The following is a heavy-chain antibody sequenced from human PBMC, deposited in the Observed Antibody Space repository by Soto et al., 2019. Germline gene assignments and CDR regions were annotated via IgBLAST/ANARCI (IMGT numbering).Heavy chain of an antibody. Sequence: QVQLVQSAAEVKKPGASVKVSCKTSGYTFTGNYMHWVRQAPGQGLEWMGWINPNSGGTNYAQNFQGRVTMTRDTSISTAYMELSRLTYDDTAVYYCARAWGADYPPLDYWGQGTLVTVSS. CDR3: ARAWGADYPPLDY. J-gene: IGHJ4*02. V-gene: IGHV1-2*02. CDR2: INPNSGGT. CDR1: GYTFTGNY. D-gene: IGHD3-16*01.